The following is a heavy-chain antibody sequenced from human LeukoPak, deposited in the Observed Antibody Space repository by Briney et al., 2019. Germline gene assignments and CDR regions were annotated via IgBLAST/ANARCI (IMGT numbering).Heavy chain of an antibody. CDR3: AKSDSVVPNYFDY. V-gene: IGHV3-23*01. Sequence: PGGSLRLSCAASGFTFSSYGMSWVRQAPGKGLEWVSAISGSGGSTYYADSVKGRFTISRDNSKNTLYLQMNSLRAEDTAVYYCAKSDSVVPNYFDYWGQGTLVTVSS. CDR1: GFTFSSYG. J-gene: IGHJ4*02. CDR2: ISGSGGST. D-gene: IGHD4-23*01.